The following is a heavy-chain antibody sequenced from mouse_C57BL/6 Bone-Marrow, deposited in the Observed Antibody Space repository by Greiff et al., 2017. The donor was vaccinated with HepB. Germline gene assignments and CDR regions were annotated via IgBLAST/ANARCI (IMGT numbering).Heavy chain of an antibody. CDR3: ARQKDYGSSYAMDY. CDR2: ISNGGGST. J-gene: IGHJ4*01. CDR1: GFTFSDYY. V-gene: IGHV5-12*01. D-gene: IGHD1-1*01. Sequence: EVKLVESGGGLVQPGGSLKLSCAASGFTFSDYYMYWVRQTPEKRLEWVAYISNGGGSTYYPDTVKGRFTISRDNAKNTLYLQMSRLKSEDTAMYYCARQKDYGSSYAMDYWGQVTSVTVSS.